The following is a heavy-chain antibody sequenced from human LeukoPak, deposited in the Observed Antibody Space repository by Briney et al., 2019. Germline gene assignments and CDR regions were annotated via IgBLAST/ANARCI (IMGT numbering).Heavy chain of an antibody. D-gene: IGHD6-6*01. CDR2: ISSSSSYI. CDR3: ARDSGGIAARRTAIDY. CDR1: GFTFSSYS. V-gene: IGHV3-21*01. Sequence: GGSLRLSCAASGFTFSSYSMNWVRQAPGKGLEWVPSISSSSSYIYYADSVKGRFTISRDNAKNSLYLQMNSLRAEDTAVYYCARDSGGIAARRTAIDYWGQGTLVTVSS. J-gene: IGHJ4*02.